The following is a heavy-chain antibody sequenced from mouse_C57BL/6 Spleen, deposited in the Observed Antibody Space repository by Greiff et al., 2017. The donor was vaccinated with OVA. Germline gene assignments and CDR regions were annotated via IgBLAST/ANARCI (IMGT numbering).Heavy chain of an antibody. CDR1: GFTFSDYG. CDR2: ISSGSSTT. Sequence: EVHLVESGGGLVKPGGSLKLSCAASGFTFSDYGMHWVRQAPEKGLEWVAYISSGSSTTYYADTVKGRFTISRDNAKNTLCLQMTSLRSEDTAVCYGARGSFTSYYFDYWGQGTTLTVSS. D-gene: IGHD1-1*01. CDR3: ARGSFTSYYFDY. J-gene: IGHJ2*01. V-gene: IGHV5-17*01.